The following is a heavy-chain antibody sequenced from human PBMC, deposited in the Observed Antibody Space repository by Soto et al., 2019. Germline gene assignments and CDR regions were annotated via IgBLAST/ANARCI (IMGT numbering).Heavy chain of an antibody. J-gene: IGHJ4*02. D-gene: IGHD5-12*01. CDR1: GGSISSYY. Sequence: PSETLSLTCTVSGGSISSYYWSWIRQPPGKGLEWIGYIYYSGSTNYNPSLKSRVTISVDTSKNQFSLKLSSVTAADTAVYYCAEGSGYEPNYFDYWGQGTLVTVSS. CDR3: AEGSGYEPNYFDY. CDR2: IYYSGST. V-gene: IGHV4-59*08.